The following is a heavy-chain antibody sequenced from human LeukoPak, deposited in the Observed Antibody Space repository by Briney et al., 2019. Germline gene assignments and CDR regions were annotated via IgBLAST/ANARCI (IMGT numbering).Heavy chain of an antibody. CDR3: ARETSQKGDRYMDV. CDR2: IYYSGYT. V-gene: IGHV4-61*01. J-gene: IGHJ6*03. D-gene: IGHD3-16*01. Sequence: SETLSLTCTVAAGSLSSGSYYWSWIRQPPGKGLEYIGYIYYSGYTNYNPSLKSRVTISVDTSKNQFSLKLSSGTAADTAVYYCARETSQKGDRYMDVWGKGTTVTISS. CDR1: AGSLSSGSYY.